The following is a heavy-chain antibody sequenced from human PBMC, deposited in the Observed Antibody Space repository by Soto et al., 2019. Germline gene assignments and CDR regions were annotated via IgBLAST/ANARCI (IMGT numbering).Heavy chain of an antibody. Sequence: QVQLVQSGAEVKKPGSSVKVSCKASGGTFSSYTISWVRQAPGQGLEWMGRIIPILGIANYAQKFQGRVTITADKSTSKAYMELSSLRSEDTAVYYCARDYYDSSGYYYSRGNFDYWGQGTLVTVSS. CDR1: GGTFSSYT. CDR2: IIPILGIA. CDR3: ARDYYDSSGYYYSRGNFDY. D-gene: IGHD3-22*01. V-gene: IGHV1-69*02. J-gene: IGHJ4*02.